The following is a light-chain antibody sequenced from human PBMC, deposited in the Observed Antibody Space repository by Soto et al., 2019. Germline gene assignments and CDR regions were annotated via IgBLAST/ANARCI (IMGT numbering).Light chain of an antibody. Sequence: QSALTQPRSVSGSPGQSVTISCTGTSSDVGGYNYVSWYQQYSGKAPKVMIYDVSKRPSGVPDRFSGSKSGNTASLTISGLQAEDEADYYCQAYDYSLTASVFGGGTKLTVL. CDR2: DVS. J-gene: IGLJ3*02. CDR1: SSDVGGYNY. V-gene: IGLV2-11*01. CDR3: QAYDYSLTASV.